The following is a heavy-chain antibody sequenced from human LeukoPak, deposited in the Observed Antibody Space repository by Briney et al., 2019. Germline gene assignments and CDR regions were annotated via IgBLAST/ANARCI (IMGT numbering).Heavy chain of an antibody. CDR2: IYHSGST. Sequence: PSQTLSLTCAVSGGSISSGGYSWSWIRQPPGTGLEWIGYIYHSGSTYYNPSLKSRVTISVDRSKNQFSLKLSSVTAADTAVYYCARDGPSGSYYYWGQGTLLTVSS. CDR1: GGSISSGGYS. V-gene: IGHV4-30-2*01. D-gene: IGHD1-26*01. CDR3: ARDGPSGSYYY. J-gene: IGHJ4*02.